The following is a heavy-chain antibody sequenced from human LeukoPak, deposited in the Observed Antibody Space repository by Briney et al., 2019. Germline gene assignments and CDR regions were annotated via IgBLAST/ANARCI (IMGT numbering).Heavy chain of an antibody. J-gene: IGHJ4*02. CDR1: GYTFTSYG. V-gene: IGHV1-2*02. CDR3: ARSNIAAYNFDY. Sequence: ASVKVSCKASGYTFTSYGISWVRQAPGQGLEWMGWINPNSGGTNYAQKFQGRVTMTRDTSISTAYMELSRLRSDDTAVYYCARSNIAAYNFDYWGQGTLVTVSS. CDR2: INPNSGGT. D-gene: IGHD6-13*01.